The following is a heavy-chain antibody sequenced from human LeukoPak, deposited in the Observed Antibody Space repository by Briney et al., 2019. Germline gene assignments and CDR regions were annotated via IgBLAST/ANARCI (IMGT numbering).Heavy chain of an antibody. CDR3: ARHSQWGLVPWTFDI. V-gene: IGHV4-38-2*01. D-gene: IGHD2-21*01. CDR2: IFHSGST. CDR1: SYSISSDYY. J-gene: IGHJ3*02. Sequence: PSETLSLTCAVSSYSISSDYYWGWIRHPPGTGLEWIGTIFHSGSTYYNPSLVSRVSMSVDTSKNQFSLKLYSVTAADTAVYSCARHSQWGLVPWTFDIWGRGTMVTVSS.